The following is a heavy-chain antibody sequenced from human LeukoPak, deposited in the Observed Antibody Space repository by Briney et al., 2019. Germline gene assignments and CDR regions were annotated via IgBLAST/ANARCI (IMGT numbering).Heavy chain of an antibody. Sequence: PGGSLRLSCAASGFTFSDAWMHWVRQAPGKGLEWVGLIKRRTDGGTSNYAAPVKGRFAISRDDSEDTLFLQMDSLKSEDTGVYYCTTGYTSASHDGYWGQGTLDTVSS. CDR1: GFTFSDAW. D-gene: IGHD2-15*01. CDR2: IKRRTDGGTS. J-gene: IGHJ4*02. V-gene: IGHV3-15*07. CDR3: TTGYTSASHDGY.